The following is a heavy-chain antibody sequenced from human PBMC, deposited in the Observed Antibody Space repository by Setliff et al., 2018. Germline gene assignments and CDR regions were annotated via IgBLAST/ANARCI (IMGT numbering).Heavy chain of an antibody. Sequence: PGGSLRLSCAASGFTFSTYSMSWARQAPGKGLEWVSAISGDSVSIYYADSVGGRFTISRDNSQYTLYLQMNNLRDEDKAVYYCANHNPARWAVYTTPIDSWGPGTLVTASS. V-gene: IGHV3-23*01. CDR3: ANHNPARWAVYTTPIDS. D-gene: IGHD6-19*01. J-gene: IGHJ4*02. CDR1: GFTFSTYS. CDR2: ISGDSVSI.